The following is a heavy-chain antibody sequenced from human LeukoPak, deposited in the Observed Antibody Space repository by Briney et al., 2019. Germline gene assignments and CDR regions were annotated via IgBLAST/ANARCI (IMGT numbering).Heavy chain of an antibody. V-gene: IGHV1-58*02. D-gene: IGHD2-21*02. CDR2: IFVGSGNT. CDR3: AADILSYCGGDCYPYYFDY. Sequence: ASVKVSCKASGFTFTSSAMQWVRQARGQGLEWIGWIFVGSGNTNYAQKFQERVTITRDMSTSTAYMELSSLRSEDTAVYYCAADILSYCGGDCYPYYFDYWGQGTLVTVSS. J-gene: IGHJ4*02. CDR1: GFTFTSSA.